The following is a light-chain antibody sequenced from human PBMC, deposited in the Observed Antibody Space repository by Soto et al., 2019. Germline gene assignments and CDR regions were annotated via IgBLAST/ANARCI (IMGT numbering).Light chain of an antibody. CDR1: QSIASW. V-gene: IGKV1-5*01. Sequence: IQMTQSPSTLSASVGARVTITCRASQSIASWLAWYQQKPGKAPELLIYDASTLQSGVPSRFSGSGSGTDFTLTITRLEPEDFALYYCQQYGGSPITFGLGTRLAIK. CDR2: DAS. CDR3: QQYGGSPIT. J-gene: IGKJ5*01.